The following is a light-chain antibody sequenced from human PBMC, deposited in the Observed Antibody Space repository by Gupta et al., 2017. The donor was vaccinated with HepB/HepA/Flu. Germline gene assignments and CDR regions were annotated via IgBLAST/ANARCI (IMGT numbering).Light chain of an antibody. J-gene: IGLJ2*01. CDR1: SSNIGAGYD. CDR2: GNN. CDR3: QSYDSSLTGFV. Sequence: QSVLTQPPSVSGAPGQRVTISCTGTSSNIGAGYDVHWYQHLPGTAPKALIYGNNNRPSGVPDRFSCSKSGTSASLAIAGLQAEDEAEDYCQSYDSSLTGFVFGAGTKLTVL. V-gene: IGLV1-40*01.